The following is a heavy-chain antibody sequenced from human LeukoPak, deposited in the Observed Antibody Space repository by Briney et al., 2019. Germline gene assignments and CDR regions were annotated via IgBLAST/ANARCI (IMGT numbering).Heavy chain of an antibody. CDR1: GYSISSGYY. CDR3: ASQYCTNGVCYIVRSFDY. Sequence: SETLSLTCTVSGYSISSGYYWGCIRQPPGKGLEWIGSFDQSGSTYYNPSLKSRVTISVDTPKNQFSLKLSSVTAADTAVYYCASQYCTNGVCYIVRSFDYWGQGTLVTVSS. V-gene: IGHV4-38-2*02. J-gene: IGHJ4*02. D-gene: IGHD2-8*01. CDR2: FDQSGST.